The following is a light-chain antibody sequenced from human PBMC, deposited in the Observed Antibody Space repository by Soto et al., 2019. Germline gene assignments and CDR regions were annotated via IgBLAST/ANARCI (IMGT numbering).Light chain of an antibody. V-gene: IGKV1-5*01. CDR3: QHYNSYSPMYT. Sequence: GDRVTITCRASQRISSWLAWYQQKPGKAPELLIYDASALKSGVPSRFSGSGSGTEFTLTISSLQPDDFATYYCQHYNSYSPMYTFGQGTKLEIK. CDR1: QRISSW. J-gene: IGKJ2*01. CDR2: DAS.